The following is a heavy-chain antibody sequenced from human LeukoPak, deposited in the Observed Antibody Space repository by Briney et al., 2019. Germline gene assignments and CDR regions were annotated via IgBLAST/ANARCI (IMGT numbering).Heavy chain of an antibody. CDR3: LKYATPMGS. V-gene: IGHV3-64D*06. CDR1: GFTFSTFA. J-gene: IGHJ4*01. Sequence: GGSLRPSCSASGFTFSTFAMDWVRQAPGKGLEYASSISSNGDSTYYADSVKGRFNISRDNSKNTLYLQMSSLRAEHTAVYYCLKYATPMGSWGQGTLVTVSS. D-gene: IGHD2-15*01. CDR2: ISSNGDST.